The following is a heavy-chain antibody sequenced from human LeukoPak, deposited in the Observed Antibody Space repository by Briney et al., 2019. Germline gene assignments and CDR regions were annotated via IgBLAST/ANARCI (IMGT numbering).Heavy chain of an antibody. J-gene: IGHJ5*02. Sequence: SETLSLTCTVSGGSISSYYWSWIRQPPGKGLEWIGSYSGSTNYNPSLKSRVTISVDTSKNQFSLKLSSVTAADTAVYYCARHEAWFDPWGQGTLVTVSS. CDR3: ARHEAWFDP. V-gene: IGHV4-59*08. CDR2: YSGST. CDR1: GGSISSYY.